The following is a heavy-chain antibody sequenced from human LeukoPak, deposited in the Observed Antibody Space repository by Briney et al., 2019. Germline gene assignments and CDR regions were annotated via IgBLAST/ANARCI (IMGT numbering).Heavy chain of an antibody. CDR3: ARGSGWTDY. Sequence: GGSLRLSCAASGFTFSSYSMNWVRRAPGKGLEWVSYISSSSSTIYYADSVKGRFTISRDNAKNSLYLQMNSLRAEDTAVYYCARGSGWTDYWGQGTLVTVSS. CDR1: GFTFSSYS. V-gene: IGHV3-48*01. J-gene: IGHJ4*02. D-gene: IGHD6-19*01. CDR2: ISSSSSTI.